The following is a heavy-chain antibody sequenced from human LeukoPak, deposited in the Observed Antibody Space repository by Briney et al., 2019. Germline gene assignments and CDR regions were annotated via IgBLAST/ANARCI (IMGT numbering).Heavy chain of an antibody. J-gene: IGHJ4*02. CDR2: IYNSGST. CDR3: ARREYYDSSGYR. V-gene: IGHV4-39*01. Sequence: SEILSLTCTVSGGSISSSSYYWGWIRQPPGKGLEWIGSIYNSGSTYYNPSLKSRVTISVDTSKNQFSLKLSSVTAADTAVYFCARREYYDSSGYRWGQGTLVTVSS. CDR1: GGSISSSSYY. D-gene: IGHD3-22*01.